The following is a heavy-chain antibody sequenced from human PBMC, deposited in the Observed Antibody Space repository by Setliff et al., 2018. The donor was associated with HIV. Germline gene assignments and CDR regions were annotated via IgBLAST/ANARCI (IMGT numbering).Heavy chain of an antibody. CDR3: ARSIHGGGSEPFDT. CDR2: IYYVGWS. J-gene: IGHJ5*02. V-gene: IGHV4-4*07. Sequence: SETLSLTCTVSGGSISGFYWNWIRQSAGKGLQWIGRIYYVGWSKYNPSLEDRVTMSVDTSNNQFSLSLRSVTAADTAIYYCARSIHGGGSEPFDTWGQGILVTVSS. D-gene: IGHD3-10*01. CDR1: GGSISGFY.